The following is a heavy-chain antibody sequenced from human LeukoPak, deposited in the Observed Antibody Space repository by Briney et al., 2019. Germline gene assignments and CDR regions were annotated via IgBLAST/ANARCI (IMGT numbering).Heavy chain of an antibody. D-gene: IGHD6-19*01. CDR3: AREGSGWYSGRFDY. Sequence: KPSETLSLTCTVSGGSISSYYWSWIRQPPGKGLEWIGYIYYSGSTNYNPSLKSRVTISVDTSKNQFSLKLSSVTAADTAVYYCAREGSGWYSGRFDYWGQGTLVTVSS. CDR1: GGSISSYY. V-gene: IGHV4-59*01. CDR2: IYYSGST. J-gene: IGHJ4*02.